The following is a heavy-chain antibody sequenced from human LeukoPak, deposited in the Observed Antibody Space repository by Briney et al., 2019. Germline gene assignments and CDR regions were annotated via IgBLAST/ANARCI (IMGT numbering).Heavy chain of an antibody. J-gene: IGHJ4*02. CDR2: IKSKTDGGTT. CDR1: GFTFSDAW. V-gene: IGHV3-15*01. CDR3: ARYYGDSGSQYYFDY. D-gene: IGHD3-22*01. Sequence: GGSLRLSCAASGFTFSDAWMSWVRQAPGKGLEWVGLIKSKTDGGTTDYAAPVKGRFTISRDDSKNTLYLQMNSLKIEDTAVYYCARYYGDSGSQYYFDYWGQGTLVTVSS.